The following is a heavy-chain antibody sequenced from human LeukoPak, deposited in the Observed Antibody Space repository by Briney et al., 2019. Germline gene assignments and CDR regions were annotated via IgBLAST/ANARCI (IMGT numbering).Heavy chain of an antibody. Sequence: GGSLRLSCAASGFTFSSYWMHRVRQAPGKGLVWVSRINTDGSSTSYADSVKGRFTISRDNAKNTLYLQMNSLRAEDTAVYYCARAEYYYDSSGYDLDYWGQGTLVTVSS. CDR3: ARAEYYYDSSGYDLDY. D-gene: IGHD3-22*01. CDR2: INTDGSST. V-gene: IGHV3-74*01. CDR1: GFTFSSYW. J-gene: IGHJ4*02.